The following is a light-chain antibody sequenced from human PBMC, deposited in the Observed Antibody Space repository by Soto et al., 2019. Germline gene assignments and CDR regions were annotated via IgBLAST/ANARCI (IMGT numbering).Light chain of an antibody. CDR2: EVS. CDR3: MQRIQLPIT. CDR1: HSLLHSDGKTY. J-gene: IGKJ5*01. Sequence: DIVMTQTPLSLSVTTGQRDSISCKSSHSLLHSDGKTYLYWYQQKPGQPTQLLIYEVSNRFSGVPDRVSGSGSGTAVTLKISRVEAEDVGVYYGMQRIQLPITFGQGTRLEIK. V-gene: IGKV2D-29*01.